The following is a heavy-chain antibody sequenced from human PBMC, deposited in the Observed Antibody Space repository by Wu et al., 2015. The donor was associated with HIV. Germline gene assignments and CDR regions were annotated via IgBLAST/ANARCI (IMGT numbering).Heavy chain of an antibody. V-gene: IGHV1-8*01. Sequence: QVQLVQSGAEVKKPGASVKVSCKASGYTFTSYDINWVRQATGQGLEWMGWMNPNSGNTGYAQKFQGRVTMTRNTSINTAYMELSRLRSDDTAVYYCAAYCSSTSCAVGAFDIWGQGTMVTVSS. CDR3: AAYCSSTSCAVGAFDI. CDR1: GYTFTSYD. D-gene: IGHD2-2*01. CDR2: MNPNSGNT. J-gene: IGHJ3*02.